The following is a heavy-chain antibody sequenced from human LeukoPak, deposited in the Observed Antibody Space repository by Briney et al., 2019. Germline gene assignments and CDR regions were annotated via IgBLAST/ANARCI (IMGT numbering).Heavy chain of an antibody. D-gene: IGHD5-24*01. J-gene: IGHJ4*02. CDR3: ARGGMATIRY. V-gene: IGHV4-59*11. CDR1: GGPISSHH. Sequence: PSETLSLTCTVSGGPISSHHWSWIRQPPGKGLEGIGYIYYSGSTNHNPSLKSRVTISVDTSKNQFSLKLSSVTAADTAVYYCARGGMATIRYWGQGTLVTVSS. CDR2: IYYSGST.